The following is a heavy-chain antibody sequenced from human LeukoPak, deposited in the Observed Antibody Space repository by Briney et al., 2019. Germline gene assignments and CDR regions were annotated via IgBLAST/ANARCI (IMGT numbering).Heavy chain of an antibody. Sequence: SETLSLTCTVSGGSINSYYWSWIRQPPGKGLEWIGYIYSSGSTNYNPSLKSRVTISVDTSKNQFSLKLSSVTAADTAVYYCARDQEDSGTDYWGQGTLVTVSS. CDR2: IYSSGST. CDR1: GGSINSYY. V-gene: IGHV4-59*01. CDR3: ARDQEDSGTDY. D-gene: IGHD3-10*01. J-gene: IGHJ4*02.